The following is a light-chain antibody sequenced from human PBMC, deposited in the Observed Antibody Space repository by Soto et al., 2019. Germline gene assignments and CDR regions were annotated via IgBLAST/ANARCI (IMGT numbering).Light chain of an antibody. CDR1: QSISSY. J-gene: IGKJ4*01. CDR2: AAS. CDR3: QQSYSTPRT. V-gene: IGKV1-39*01. Sequence: DIQMTQSPSSLSASVGDRVTITCRASQSISSYLNWYQKKPGKAPKLLIYAASSLQSGVSSRFSCSGSATDFTLTISSPQPEVFATYYCQQSYSTPRTFGGGTKVEIK.